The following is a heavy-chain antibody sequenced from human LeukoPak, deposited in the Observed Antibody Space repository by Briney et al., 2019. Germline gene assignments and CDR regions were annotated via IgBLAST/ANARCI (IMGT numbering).Heavy chain of an antibody. Sequence: PGGSLRPSCAASGFPFNDYILNWVRQAPGKGLEWVSSITGSSTYIYYSDSVRGRFTISRDNAKNSLYLQMNSLRAEDTAVYYCARDYSSGIFYGMDVWGPGTTVTVSS. CDR2: ITGSSTYI. CDR3: ARDYSSGIFYGMDV. V-gene: IGHV3-21*01. D-gene: IGHD3-10*01. CDR1: GFPFNDYI. J-gene: IGHJ6*02.